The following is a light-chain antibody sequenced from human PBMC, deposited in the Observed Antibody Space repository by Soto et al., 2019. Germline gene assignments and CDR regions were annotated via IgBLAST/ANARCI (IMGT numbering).Light chain of an antibody. J-gene: IGLJ1*01. V-gene: IGLV2-14*01. CDR2: EVS. Sequence: QSALTQPASVSGSPGQTITISCTGTSSDVGGYNYVSWYQQHPGKAPKLMIYEVSNRPSGVSNRFSGSKSGNTASLTISGRHADDEADYYCSSYTSSSTLDVFGTGTKLTVL. CDR3: SSYTSSSTLDV. CDR1: SSDVGGYNY.